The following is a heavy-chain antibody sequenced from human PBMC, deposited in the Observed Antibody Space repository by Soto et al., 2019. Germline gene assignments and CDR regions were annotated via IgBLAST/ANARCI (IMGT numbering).Heavy chain of an antibody. V-gene: IGHV4-59*01. CDR1: GGSISSYY. Sequence: SETLSLTCTVSGGSISSYYWSWIRQPPGKGLEWIGYIYYSGSTNYNPSLKSRVTISVDASKNQFSLKLSSVTAADTAVYYCARRNSSSWYYFDYWGQRTLVTVSS. CDR3: ARRNSSSWYYFDY. CDR2: IYYSGST. D-gene: IGHD6-13*01. J-gene: IGHJ4*02.